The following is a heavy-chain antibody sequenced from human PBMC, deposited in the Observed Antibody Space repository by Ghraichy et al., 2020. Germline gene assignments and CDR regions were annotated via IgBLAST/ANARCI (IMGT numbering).Heavy chain of an antibody. CDR3: ARDYYGSGSYLGWFDP. CDR1: GDSVSSGSFY. J-gene: IGHJ5*02. D-gene: IGHD3-10*01. Sequence: SETLSLTCSVSGDSVSSGSFYWSWIRQTPGKGLEWIGYIYYTGGTNYNPSLKSRVTLSVDTSKNQFSLKMTSLTAADTAVYYCARDYYGSGSYLGWFDPWGQGTLVTVSS. V-gene: IGHV4-61*01. CDR2: IYYTGGT.